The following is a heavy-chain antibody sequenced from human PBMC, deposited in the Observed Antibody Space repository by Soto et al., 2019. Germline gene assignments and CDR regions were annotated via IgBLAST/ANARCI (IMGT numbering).Heavy chain of an antibody. J-gene: IGHJ6*02. Sequence: AGGSLRLPCAASGFTFSSYGLPWARQAPGKGLEWVAVTSYDGSHKYYENSVKARFTISRDNSKNTLYLQMNSLRAEDTAVYYCAKTSDTKSYYYYYGLDVWGQGTTVTVSS. D-gene: IGHD5-18*01. CDR3: AKTSDTKSYYYYYGLDV. CDR2: TSYDGSHK. CDR1: GFTFSSYG. V-gene: IGHV3-30*18.